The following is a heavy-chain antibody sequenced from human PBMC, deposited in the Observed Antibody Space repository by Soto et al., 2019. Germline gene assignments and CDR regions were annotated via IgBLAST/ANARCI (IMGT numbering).Heavy chain of an antibody. D-gene: IGHD3-22*01. Sequence: QVQLVQSGAEVKKPGSSVKVSCKASEDTLSSYAISWVRQAPGQGLEWMGGIIPFSGTANYAQKFQGRVTITAYKSASTAYMEVCSVRSEETAVYYCVREGYLESRVYYPGGFDPGGQGTLVTFSS. V-gene: IGHV1-69*06. CDR3: VREGYLESRVYYPGGFDP. CDR1: EDTLSSYA. J-gene: IGHJ5*02. CDR2: IIPFSGTA.